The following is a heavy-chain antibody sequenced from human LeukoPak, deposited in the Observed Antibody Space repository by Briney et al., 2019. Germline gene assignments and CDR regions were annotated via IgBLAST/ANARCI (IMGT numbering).Heavy chain of an antibody. D-gene: IGHD6-13*01. J-gene: IGHJ5*02. CDR1: GYTFTSYG. Sequence: ASVKVSCKASGYTFTSYGISWVRQAPGQGLEWMGWISAYNGNTNYAQTLQGRGTMTTDTSTSTAYMELRSLRSDDTAVYYCARGPYSSSWYGFEFWFDPWGQGTLVTVSS. CDR3: ARGPYSSSWYGFEFWFDP. V-gene: IGHV1-18*01. CDR2: ISAYNGNT.